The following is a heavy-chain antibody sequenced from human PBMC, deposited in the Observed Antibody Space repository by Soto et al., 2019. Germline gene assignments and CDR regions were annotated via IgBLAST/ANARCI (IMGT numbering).Heavy chain of an antibody. CDR1: RFTFSSYS. Sequence: GGSLRLSCEASRFTFSSYSMNWVRQAPGKGLEGVSSISSSSSYIYYADSAKGRFTISRDNAKNSRYLQMNSLRDEDTAVYYCARSCVRGLQDAMVVLGQGASLTVSS. D-gene: IGHD1-26*01. V-gene: IGHV3-21*01. CDR3: ARSCVRGLQDAMVV. CDR2: ISSSSSYI. J-gene: IGHJ6*02.